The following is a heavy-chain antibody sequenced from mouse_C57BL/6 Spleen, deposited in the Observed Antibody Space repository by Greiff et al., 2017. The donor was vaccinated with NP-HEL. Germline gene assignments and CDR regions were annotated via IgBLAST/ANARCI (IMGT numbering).Heavy chain of an antibody. V-gene: IGHV5-12*01. CDR3: ARPHRYGSSSPFWYFDV. CDR1: GFTFSDYY. Sequence: EVKLMESGGGLVQPGGSLKLSCAASGFTFSDYYMYWVRQTPEKRLEWVAYISNGGGSTYYPDTVKGRFTISRDNAKNTLYLQMSRLKSEDTAMYYCARPHRYGSSSPFWYFDVWGTGTTVTVSS. CDR2: ISNGGGST. D-gene: IGHD1-1*01. J-gene: IGHJ1*03.